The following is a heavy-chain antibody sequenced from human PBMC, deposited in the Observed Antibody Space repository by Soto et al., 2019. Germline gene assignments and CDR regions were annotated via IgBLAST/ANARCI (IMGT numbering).Heavy chain of an antibody. J-gene: IGHJ3*02. D-gene: IGHD3-22*01. CDR1: GFTFSSYA. V-gene: IGHV3-23*01. CDR3: AKDYYDSSGYYYRPHAFDI. Sequence: PGGSLRLSCAASGFTFSSYAMGWVRQAPGKGLEWVSAISGSGGSTYYADSVKGRFTISRDNSKNTLYLQMNSLRAEDTAVYYCAKDYYDSSGYYYRPHAFDIWGQGTMVTVSS. CDR2: ISGSGGST.